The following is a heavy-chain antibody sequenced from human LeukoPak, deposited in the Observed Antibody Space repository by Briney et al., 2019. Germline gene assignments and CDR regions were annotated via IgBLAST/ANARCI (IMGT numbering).Heavy chain of an antibody. V-gene: IGHV3-21*01. CDR2: ISSSSSYI. Sequence: GGSLRLSCAASGFTFSSYSMNWVRQAPGKGLEWVSSISSSSSYIYYADSVKGRFTISRDNAKNSLYLQMNSLRAEDTAVYYCARRGVTDFWSGYYKGYYYYMDVWGKGTTVTVSS. CDR3: ARRGVTDFWSGYYKGYYYYMDV. CDR1: GFTFSSYS. J-gene: IGHJ6*03. D-gene: IGHD3-3*01.